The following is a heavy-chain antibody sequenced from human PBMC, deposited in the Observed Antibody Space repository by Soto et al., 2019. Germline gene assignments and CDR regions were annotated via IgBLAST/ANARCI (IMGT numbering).Heavy chain of an antibody. CDR1: GFTFSSYG. V-gene: IGHV3-30*18. CDR3: AKGSSTIFGVVITAGYMDV. J-gene: IGHJ6*03. D-gene: IGHD3-3*01. Sequence: QVQLVESGGGVVQPGRSLRLSCAASGFTFSSYGMHWVRQAPGKGLEWVAVISYDGSNKYYADSVKGRFTISRDNSKNTLYLQMNSLRAEDTAVYYCAKGSSTIFGVVITAGYMDVWGKGTTVTVSS. CDR2: ISYDGSNK.